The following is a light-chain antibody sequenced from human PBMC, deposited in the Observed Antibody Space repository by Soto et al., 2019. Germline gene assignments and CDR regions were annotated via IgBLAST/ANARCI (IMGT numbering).Light chain of an antibody. CDR3: QQYSSFCA. CDR2: DAS. Sequence: DIQMTQSPSTLSASVGERVTITCRASQSISSWLAWYQQKPGKAPKLLIYDASSLERGVPSRFSGSGSGTEFPLTISSLQSDEDATYYSQQYSSFCAFGQGTKEEIK. V-gene: IGKV1-5*01. CDR1: QSISSW. J-gene: IGKJ1*01.